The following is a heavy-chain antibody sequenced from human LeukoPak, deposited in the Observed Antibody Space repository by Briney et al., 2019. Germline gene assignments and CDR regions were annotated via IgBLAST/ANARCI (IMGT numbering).Heavy chain of an antibody. J-gene: IGHJ4*02. D-gene: IGHD2-2*01. V-gene: IGHV3-30*18. CDR3: AKDGPSRQPVVPTAVDY. CDR1: GFTFSNYG. CDR2: ISYDGSNK. Sequence: GGSLRLSCAPSGFTFSNYGMLWVRQAPGKGLEWVAIISYDGSNKYYAGSVKGRFTISRDNSKNTLYLQMNSLRAEDTGVYYCAKDGPSRQPVVPTAVDYWGQGTLVTVSS.